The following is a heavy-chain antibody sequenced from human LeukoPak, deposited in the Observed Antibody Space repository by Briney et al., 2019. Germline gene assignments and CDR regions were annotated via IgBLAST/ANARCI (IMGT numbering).Heavy chain of an antibody. V-gene: IGHV1-2*06. Sequence: GASVKVSCKASGYTFTGYYMHWVRQAPGQGLEWMERINPNSGGTNYAQKFQGRVTMTRDTSISTAYMELSRLRSDDTAVYYCARYYDSSGYYYNGGGTDYWGQGTLVTVSS. CDR1: GYTFTGYY. D-gene: IGHD3-22*01. CDR2: INPNSGGT. J-gene: IGHJ4*02. CDR3: ARYYDSSGYYYNGGGTDY.